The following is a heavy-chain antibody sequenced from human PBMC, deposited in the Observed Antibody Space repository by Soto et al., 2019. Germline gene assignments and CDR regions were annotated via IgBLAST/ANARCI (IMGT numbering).Heavy chain of an antibody. CDR3: ARSSDPGLGMYAFDI. Sequence: EVQLVESGGGVVRPGGSLRLSCAASGFTFDDYGMSWVRQAPGKGLEWVSGINWNGGSTGYADSVKGRFTISGDNAKNSLYLQLNSLRAEDTALYHCARSSDPGLGMYAFDIWGQGTMVTVSS. D-gene: IGHD7-27*01. CDR2: INWNGGST. CDR1: GFTFDDYG. V-gene: IGHV3-20*01. J-gene: IGHJ3*02.